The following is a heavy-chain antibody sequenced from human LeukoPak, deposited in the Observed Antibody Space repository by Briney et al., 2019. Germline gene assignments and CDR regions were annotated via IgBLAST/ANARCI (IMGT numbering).Heavy chain of an antibody. CDR3: ARDRNCTGGSCRENFDY. CDR2: ISGSSNYI. J-gene: IGHJ4*02. D-gene: IGHD2-15*01. Sequence: TGGSLRLSCAASGLTFSTYSMTWVRQAPGKGLEWVSSISGSSNYIHYADSVRGRFTISRDNAKNSLYLQMNSLRDEDTAVYYCARDRNCTGGSCRENFDYWGQGTLVTVSS. CDR1: GLTFSTYS. V-gene: IGHV3-21*01.